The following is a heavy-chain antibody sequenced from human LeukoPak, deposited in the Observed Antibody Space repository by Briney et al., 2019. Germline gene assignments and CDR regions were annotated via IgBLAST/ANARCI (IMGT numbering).Heavy chain of an antibody. V-gene: IGHV3-48*02. CDR2: ISSGSSTI. J-gene: IGHJ4*02. D-gene: IGHD6-19*01. CDR1: GFNFRTYS. CDR3: ARGGLEWLSY. Sequence: PGGSLRLSCAASGFNFRTYSMNWVRQAPGKGLEWVSCISSGSSTIDYADPVKGRFTISRDNATNSLYLQMNSLRDEDTAVYYCARGGLEWLSYWGQGTLVTVSS.